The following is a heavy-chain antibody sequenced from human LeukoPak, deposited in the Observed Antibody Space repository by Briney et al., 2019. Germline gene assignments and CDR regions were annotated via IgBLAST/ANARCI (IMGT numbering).Heavy chain of an antibody. CDR1: GHSFTSYW. D-gene: IGHD6-13*01. J-gene: IGHJ5*02. Sequence: GESLKISCKASGHSFTSYWIGWVRPMPGKGLEWMGIIYPGDSDTRYSPSFQGQVTISADKSISTAYLQWSSLKASDTAMYYCARPHFEQQLVQWFDPWGQGTLVTVSS. V-gene: IGHV5-51*01. CDR3: ARPHFEQQLVQWFDP. CDR2: IYPGDSDT.